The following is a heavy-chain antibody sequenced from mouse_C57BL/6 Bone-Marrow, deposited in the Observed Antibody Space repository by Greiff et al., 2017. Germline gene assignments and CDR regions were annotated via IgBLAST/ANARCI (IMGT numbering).Heavy chain of an antibody. CDR2: ITYSGET. CDR1: GFPITSDYY. D-gene: IGHD2-5*01. CDR3: AGGSNYGVAY. J-gene: IGHJ3*01. V-gene: IGHV12-3*01. Sequence: VQLQESGPGLVKPSQSLFLTCSITGFPITSDYYWGWIRQSPGKPLEWMGYITYSGETFYNPSLKGPISITRETSKNQFFLQLNSVTTDDTALYYCAGGSNYGVAYWGQGTLVTVSA.